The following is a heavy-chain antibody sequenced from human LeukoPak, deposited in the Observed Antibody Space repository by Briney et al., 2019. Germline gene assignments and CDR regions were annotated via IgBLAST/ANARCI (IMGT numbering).Heavy chain of an antibody. J-gene: IGHJ4*02. V-gene: IGHV3-7*01. CDR3: ARGVDGGWYVDY. D-gene: IGHD6-19*01. CDR2: IKQDGSEK. CDR1: GFTFSSYW. Sequence: GGSLRLSCAASGFTFSSYWMSWVRPAPGRGLEWVANIKQDGSEKYYVDSVKGRFTISRDNAKNSLYLQMNSLRAEDTAVYYCARGVDGGWYVDYWGQGTLVTVSS.